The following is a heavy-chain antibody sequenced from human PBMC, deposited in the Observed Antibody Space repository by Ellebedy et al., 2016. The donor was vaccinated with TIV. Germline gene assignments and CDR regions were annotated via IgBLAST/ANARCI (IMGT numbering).Heavy chain of an antibody. CDR3: ARIPRRGAYYFDY. V-gene: IGHV3-11*04. Sequence: GESLKISXAASGFTFSDYYMSWIRQAPGKGLEWVSYISSSSSTIYYADSVKGRFTISRDNAKNSLYLQMNSLRAEDTAVYYCARIPRRGAYYFDYWGQGTLVTVSS. J-gene: IGHJ4*02. CDR1: GFTFSDYY. D-gene: IGHD3-10*01. CDR2: ISSSSSTI.